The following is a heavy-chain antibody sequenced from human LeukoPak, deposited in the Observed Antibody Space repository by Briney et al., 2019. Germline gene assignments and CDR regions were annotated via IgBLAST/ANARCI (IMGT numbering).Heavy chain of an antibody. D-gene: IGHD2/OR15-2a*01. CDR1: GGSISSSSYY. CDR2: IYYSGST. V-gene: IGHV4-39*01. CDR3: ARHPVSPFDY. J-gene: IGHJ4*02. Sequence: KTSETLSLTCTVSGGSISSSSYYWGWIRQPPGKGLEWIGSIYYSGSTYYNPSLKSRVTISVDTSKNQFSLKLSSVTAADTAMYYCARHPVSPFDYWGQGTLVTVSS.